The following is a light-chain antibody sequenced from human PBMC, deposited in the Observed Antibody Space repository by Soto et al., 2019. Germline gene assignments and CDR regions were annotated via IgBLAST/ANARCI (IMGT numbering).Light chain of an antibody. CDR3: AVWDDSLNGPV. V-gene: IGLV1-44*01. J-gene: IGLJ3*02. Sequence: QSVLTQPPSASGTPGQRVTISCSGSSSNIGSNTVNWYQQLPGTAPKLLIYNNNQRPSGVPDRFSGSKSGTSASLAISGLQSEDEDDYYCAVWDDSLNGPVFGGGTKLTVL. CDR2: NNN. CDR1: SSNIGSNT.